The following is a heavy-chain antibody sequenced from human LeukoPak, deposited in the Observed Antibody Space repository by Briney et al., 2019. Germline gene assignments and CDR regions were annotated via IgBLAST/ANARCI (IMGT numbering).Heavy chain of an antibody. CDR3: AGGKKGIAARSRGGSFDY. D-gene: IGHD6-6*01. CDR1: GGSTSSSSYY. CDR2: INHSGST. Sequence: PSETLSLTCTVSGGSTSSSSYYWSWIRQPPGKGLEWIGEINHSGSTNYNPSLKSRVTISVDTSKNQFSLKLSSVTAADTAVYYCAGGKKGIAARSRGGSFDYWGQGTLVTVSS. V-gene: IGHV4-39*07. J-gene: IGHJ4*02.